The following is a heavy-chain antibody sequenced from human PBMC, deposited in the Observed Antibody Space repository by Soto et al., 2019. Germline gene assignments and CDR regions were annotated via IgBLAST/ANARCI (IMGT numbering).Heavy chain of an antibody. CDR1: GFTFINAW. Sequence: GGSLRLSCAASGFTFINAWMSWVRQAPGKELEWVGRIKSKTDGGTTDYAAPVKGRFTISRDDSKNTLYLQMNSLKTEDTAVYYCTTDPTYYDLLTGPFYDYWGQGTLVTVSS. CDR3: TTDPTYYDLLTGPFYDY. D-gene: IGHD3-9*01. CDR2: IKSKTDGGTT. V-gene: IGHV3-15*01. J-gene: IGHJ4*02.